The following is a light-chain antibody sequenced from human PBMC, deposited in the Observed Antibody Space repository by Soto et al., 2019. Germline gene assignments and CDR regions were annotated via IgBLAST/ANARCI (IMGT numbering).Light chain of an antibody. Sequence: DIQVTQSPSSQSPRIGDRVTITCQASQNITNNLSWYQQKPGKAPNLLIYHASKLAKGVTSRFSGSGSGTDFSFIITSLQREDLATYYCQQYYGLPPLTFGQGTRLEIK. CDR2: HAS. V-gene: IGKV1-33*01. CDR1: QNITNN. CDR3: QQYYGLPPLT. J-gene: IGKJ5*01.